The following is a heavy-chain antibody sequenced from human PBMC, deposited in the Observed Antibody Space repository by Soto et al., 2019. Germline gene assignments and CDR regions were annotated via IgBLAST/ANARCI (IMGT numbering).Heavy chain of an antibody. CDR1: GFTFSDYS. CDR3: ARQAARNHLDS. D-gene: IGHD6-6*01. V-gene: IGHV3-11*01. Sequence: GGSLRLSCVASGFTFSDYSMSWIRQAPGKGVEWLEFIDCRRRSFPYAAFVRGQFTIPEDNAENSVYLQTDSLSANETAVYYCARQAARNHLDSWGQGNSVTVSS. CDR2: IDCRRRSF. J-gene: IGHJ4*02.